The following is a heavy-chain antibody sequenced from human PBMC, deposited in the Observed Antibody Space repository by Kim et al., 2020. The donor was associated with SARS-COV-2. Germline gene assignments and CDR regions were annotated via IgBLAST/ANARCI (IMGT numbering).Heavy chain of an antibody. CDR3: ARRKGELAAFDI. CDR2: IIPIFGTA. Sequence: SVKVSCKASGGTFSSYAISWVRQAPGQGLEWMGGIIPIFGTATYAQKFQGRVTITADESTSTAYMELSSLRSEDTAVYYCARRKGELAAFDIWGQGTMVTVSS. CDR1: GGTFSSYA. V-gene: IGHV1-69*13. D-gene: IGHD1-1*01. J-gene: IGHJ3*02.